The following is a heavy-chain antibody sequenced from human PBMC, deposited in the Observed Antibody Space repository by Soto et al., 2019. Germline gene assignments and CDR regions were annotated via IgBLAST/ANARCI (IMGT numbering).Heavy chain of an antibody. Sequence: GGSLRLSCAASGFTFSSYWMSWVRQAPGKGLEWVANIKQDGSEKYYVDSVKGRFTISRDNAKNSLYLQMNSLRAEDTAVYYCARDGGNSSSQDYYYYYMDVWGKGTTVTVSS. J-gene: IGHJ6*03. V-gene: IGHV3-7*01. CDR3: ARDGGNSSSQDYYYYYMDV. CDR1: GFTFSSYW. D-gene: IGHD6-13*01. CDR2: IKQDGSEK.